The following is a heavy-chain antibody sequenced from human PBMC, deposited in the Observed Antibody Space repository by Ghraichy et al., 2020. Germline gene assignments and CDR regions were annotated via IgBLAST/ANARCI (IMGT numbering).Heavy chain of an antibody. Sequence: GGSLRLSCAASGFTFSSYAMHWVRQAPGKGLEYVSAISSNGGSTYYANSVKGRFTISRDNSKNTLYLQMGSLRAEDMAVYYCARVAYYYDRSVTGAFDIWGQGTMVTVSS. V-gene: IGHV3-64*01. CDR3: ARVAYYYDRSVTGAFDI. CDR1: GFTFSSYA. J-gene: IGHJ3*02. D-gene: IGHD3-22*01. CDR2: ISSNGGST.